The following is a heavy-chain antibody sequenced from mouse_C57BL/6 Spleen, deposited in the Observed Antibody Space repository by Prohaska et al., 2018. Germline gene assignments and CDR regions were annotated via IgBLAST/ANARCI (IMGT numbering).Heavy chain of an antibody. CDR2: INPDSSTI. Sequence: EVKLLQSGGGLVQPGGSLKLSCAASGIDFSRYWMSWVRRAPGKGLEWIGEINPDSSTINYAPSLKDKFIISRDNAKNPLYLQMSKVRSDDTALSYCTRRGTGYWYFDVWGTGTRVTVSS. CDR1: GIDFSRYW. V-gene: IGHV4-1*01. CDR3: TRRGTGYWYFDV. D-gene: IGHD4-1*01. J-gene: IGHJ1*03.